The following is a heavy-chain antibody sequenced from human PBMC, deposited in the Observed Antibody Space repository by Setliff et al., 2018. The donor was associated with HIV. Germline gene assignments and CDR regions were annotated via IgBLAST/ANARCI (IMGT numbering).Heavy chain of an antibody. J-gene: IGHJ4*02. CDR1: GYTFTGYY. CDR2: IIPSLGTA. V-gene: IGHV1-69*13. Sequence: SVKVSCKASGYTFTGYYMHWVRQAPGQGLEWMGGIIPSLGTANYAQRFQGRVTFTADESTTTAYMELSSLRSDDTAVYYCARVSYYYDSSGIQGDFDYWGQGTLVTVSS. D-gene: IGHD3-22*01. CDR3: ARVSYYYDSSGIQGDFDY.